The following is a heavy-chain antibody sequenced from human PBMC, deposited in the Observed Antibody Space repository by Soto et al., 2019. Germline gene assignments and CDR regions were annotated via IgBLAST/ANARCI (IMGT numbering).Heavy chain of an antibody. CDR2: IIPRFGTA. CDR1: GGTFGSYA. J-gene: IGHJ6*02. CDR3: ARNHGSLVPAATGGYFYYGLDV. D-gene: IGHD2-2*01. V-gene: IGHV1-69*01. Sequence: QVQLVQSGAEVKKPGSSVKVSCKASGGTFGSYALSWVRQAPGQGLEWMGGIIPRFGTANYAQKLQGRVTITADESTSTGYMELSSLRSEDTAVYYCARNHGSLVPAATGGYFYYGLDVWGQGTTVIVSS.